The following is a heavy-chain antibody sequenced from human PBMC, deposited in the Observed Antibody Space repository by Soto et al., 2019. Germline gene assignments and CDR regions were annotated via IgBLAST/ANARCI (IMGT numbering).Heavy chain of an antibody. CDR3: AGNWNYPTVYY. CDR2: IYYSGST. V-gene: IGHV4-61*01. CDR1: GGSVSSGSYY. J-gene: IGHJ4*02. Sequence: SETLSLTCIVSGGSVSSGSYYWSWIRQPPGKGLEWIGYIYYSGSTNYNPSLKSRVTISVDTSKNQFSLKLSSVTDADTAVYYCAGNWNYPTVYYWGKGTLVTVSS. D-gene: IGHD1-7*01.